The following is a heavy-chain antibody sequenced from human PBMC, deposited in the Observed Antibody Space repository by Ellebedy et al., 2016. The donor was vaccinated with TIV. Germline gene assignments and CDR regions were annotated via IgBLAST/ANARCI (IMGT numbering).Heavy chain of an antibody. CDR2: IYSGNKT. CDR3: VRERFPMPT. CDR1: GFSVSFNY. V-gene: IGHV3-66*01. J-gene: IGHJ4*02. Sequence: PGGSLRLSCEASGFSVSFNYITWVRQAPGKGLQWFSVIYSGNKTHYADSVRGRFTISRDIFKNTIYLQMHGLRIEDTALYYCVRERFPMPTWGQGTLVIVSS. D-gene: IGHD3-16*01.